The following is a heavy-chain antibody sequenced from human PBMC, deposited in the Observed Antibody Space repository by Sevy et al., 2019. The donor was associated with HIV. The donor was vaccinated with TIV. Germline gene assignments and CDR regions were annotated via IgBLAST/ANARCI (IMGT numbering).Heavy chain of an antibody. J-gene: IGHJ4*02. CDR2: IKSKTDGGTG. V-gene: IGHV3-15*01. D-gene: IGHD5-18*01. CDR3: TTGDPYNRYGYMRPYFFDY. CDR1: GFTFTNTW. Sequence: GGSLRLSCAASGFTFTNTWMSWVRQAPGKGREWVGRIKSKTDGGTGDYAAPVKGRFSISRDDSKNTLYLQMNSLKTEDTAVYYCTTGDPYNRYGYMRPYFFDYWGQGTLVTVSS.